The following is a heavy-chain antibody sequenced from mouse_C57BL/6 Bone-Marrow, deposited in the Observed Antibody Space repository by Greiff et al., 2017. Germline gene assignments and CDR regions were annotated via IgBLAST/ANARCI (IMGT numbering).Heavy chain of an antibody. V-gene: IGHV8-8*01. CDR1: GFSLSTFGMG. J-gene: IGHJ2*01. Sequence: QVTLKVSGPGILQPSQTLSLTCSSSGFSLSTFGMGVGWLRPPSGKGLVWLAHIWWDDDKYYNPALKSRLTISTDTSKNQVFLKIANVNTADTAAYYCARPSLLRSVYDYWGQGTTLTVSS. CDR3: ARPSLLRSVYDY. D-gene: IGHD1-2*01. CDR2: IWWDDDK.